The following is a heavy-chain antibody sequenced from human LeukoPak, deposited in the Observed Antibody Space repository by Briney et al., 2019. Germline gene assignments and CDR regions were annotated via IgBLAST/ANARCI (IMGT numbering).Heavy chain of an antibody. V-gene: IGHV7-4-1*02. D-gene: IGHD3-22*01. J-gene: IGHJ4*02. CDR3: ARDLGYYDSSGYYPVDRDY. CDR2: INTNTGNP. CDR1: GYTFTSYA. Sequence: GASVKVSCKASGYTFTSYAMNWVRQAPGQGLEWMGWINTNTGNPTYAQGFTGRFVFSLDTSVSTAYLQISSLKAEDTAVYYCARDLGYYDSSGYYPVDRDYWGQGTLVTVSS.